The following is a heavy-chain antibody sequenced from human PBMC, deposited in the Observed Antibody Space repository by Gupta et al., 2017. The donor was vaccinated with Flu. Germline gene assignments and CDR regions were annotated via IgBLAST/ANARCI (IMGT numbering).Heavy chain of an antibody. CDR3: ARRGAYFFDY. V-gene: IGHV4-31*03. CDR1: GESLNSGGYF. Sequence: QVQLQESGPGLVKPSQILSLTCTVSGESLNSGGYFWSWIRHHPGKGLEWIGYVYLNGDTYYNPSLQSRVSISVDTSKNQFYLEVGSVTAADTAVYYCARRGAYFFDYWGQGTLVTVSS. D-gene: IGHD3-16*01. J-gene: IGHJ4*02. CDR2: VYLNGDT.